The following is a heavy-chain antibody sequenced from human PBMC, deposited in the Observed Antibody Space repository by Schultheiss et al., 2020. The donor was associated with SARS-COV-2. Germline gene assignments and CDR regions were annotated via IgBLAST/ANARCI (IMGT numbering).Heavy chain of an antibody. J-gene: IGHJ6*02. Sequence: SQTLSLTCAVSGYSISSGYYWGWIRQPPGKGLEWIGSIYHSGSTYYNPSLKSRVTISVDTSKNQFSLKLSSVTAADTAVYYCARVIKVSTHYYYYGMDVWGQGTTVTVSS. D-gene: IGHD2/OR15-2a*01. CDR1: GYSISSGYY. CDR2: IYHSGST. CDR3: ARVIKVSTHYYYYGMDV. V-gene: IGHV4-38-2*01.